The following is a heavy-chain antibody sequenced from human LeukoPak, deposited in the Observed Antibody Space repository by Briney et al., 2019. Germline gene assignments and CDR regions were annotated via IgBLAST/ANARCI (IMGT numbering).Heavy chain of an antibody. V-gene: IGHV1-18*01. Sequence: GASVKVSCKASGYTFTSYGISWVRQAPGHGLAWMGWISAYNGNTNYAQKLQGRVTMTTDTSTSTAYMELRSLGSDDTAVYYCARERGSTVSDYWGQGTLVTVSS. J-gene: IGHJ4*02. CDR1: GYTFTSYG. D-gene: IGHD4-17*01. CDR3: ARERGSTVSDY. CDR2: ISAYNGNT.